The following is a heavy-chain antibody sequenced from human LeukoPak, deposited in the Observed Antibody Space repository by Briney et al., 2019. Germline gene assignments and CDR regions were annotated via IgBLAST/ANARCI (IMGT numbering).Heavy chain of an antibody. J-gene: IGHJ2*01. CDR2: IYYSGST. CDR1: GGSISSYY. V-gene: IGHV4-59*01. D-gene: IGHD1-26*01. Sequence: SETLSLTCTVSGGSISSYYWSWIRQPPGKGLEWIGYIYYSGSTNYNPSPKSRVTISVDTSKKQFSLKLSSVTAADTAVYYCARVRGATGWYFDLWGRGTLVTVSS. CDR3: ARVRGATGWYFDL.